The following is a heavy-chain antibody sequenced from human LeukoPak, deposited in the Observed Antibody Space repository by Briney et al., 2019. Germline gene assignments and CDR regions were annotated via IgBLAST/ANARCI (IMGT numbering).Heavy chain of an antibody. D-gene: IGHD6-6*01. CDR2: IIPIFGIA. J-gene: IGHJ6*03. Sequence: ASVKVSCKASGGTFSSYAISWVRQAPGQGLEWMGGIIPIFGIANYAQKFQGRVTITTDESTSTAYMELSSLRSEDAAVYYCGRSESIAARHGGNYYYYYMDVWGKGTTVTVSS. V-gene: IGHV1-69*05. CDR1: GGTFSSYA. CDR3: GRSESIAARHGGNYYYYYMDV.